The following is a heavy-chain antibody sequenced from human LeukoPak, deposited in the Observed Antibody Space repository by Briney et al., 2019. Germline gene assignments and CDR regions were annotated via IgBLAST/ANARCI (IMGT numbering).Heavy chain of an antibody. V-gene: IGHV1-2*06. CDR1: GYTFTGYY. CDR2: INPNSGGT. D-gene: IGHD3-22*01. CDR3: ARGWNSSGYY. Sequence: ASVKVSCKASGYTFTGYYMHWVRQAPGQGLEWMGRINPNSGGTNYAQKFQGRVTMTRDTSISTAYMELSRLKSDDTAVYHCARGWNSSGYYWGQGTLVTVSS. J-gene: IGHJ4*02.